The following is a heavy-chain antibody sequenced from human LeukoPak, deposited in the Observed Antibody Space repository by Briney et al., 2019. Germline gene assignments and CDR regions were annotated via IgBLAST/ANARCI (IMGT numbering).Heavy chain of an antibody. J-gene: IGHJ4*02. V-gene: IGHV3-53*05. CDR3: AKDKLWGEDYFDY. Sequence: GGSLRLSCAASGFTVSSNYMSCVRQAPGKGLEWVSVIYSGGSTYYADSVKGRFTISRDNSKNTLYLQMNSLRAEDTAIYYCAKDKLWGEDYFDYWGQGTLVTVSS. CDR2: IYSGGST. D-gene: IGHD3-16*01. CDR1: GFTVSSNY.